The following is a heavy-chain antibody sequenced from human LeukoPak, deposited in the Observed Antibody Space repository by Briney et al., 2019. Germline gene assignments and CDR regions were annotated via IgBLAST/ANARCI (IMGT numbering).Heavy chain of an antibody. D-gene: IGHD3-10*01. V-gene: IGHV3-30*02. CDR1: GFTFSSYG. CDR3: ANLYALYGSGSYIFDY. CDR2: IRYDGSNK. J-gene: IGHJ4*02. Sequence: GGSLRLSCAASGFTFSSYGMHWVRQAPGKGLEWVAFIRYDGSNKCYADSVKGRFTISRDNSKNTLYLQMNSLRAEDTAVYYCANLYALYGSGSYIFDYWGQGTLVTVSS.